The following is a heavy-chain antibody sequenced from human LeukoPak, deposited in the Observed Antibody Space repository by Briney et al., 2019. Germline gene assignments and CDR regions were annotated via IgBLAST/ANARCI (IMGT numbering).Heavy chain of an antibody. D-gene: IGHD6-19*01. V-gene: IGHV3-23*01. CDR3: AKDPGGSGWYFDY. CDR2: ISGSGGST. CDR1: GFTFSSYA. J-gene: IGHJ4*02. Sequence: GGSLRLSCAASGFTFSSYAMSWVRQAPGKGLEWVSAISGSGGSTYYADSVKGRFTISRDNSKNTLYLQMNSLRAEDTAVYHCAKDPGGSGWYFDYWGQGTLVTVSS.